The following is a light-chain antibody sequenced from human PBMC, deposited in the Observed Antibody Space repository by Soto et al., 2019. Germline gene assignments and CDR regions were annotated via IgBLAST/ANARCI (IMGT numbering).Light chain of an antibody. V-gene: IGKV3-11*01. J-gene: IGKJ3*01. CDR2: DAS. CDR1: QSVSSL. CDR3: QHRFNWPFT. Sequence: EIVLTQSPATLSLSPGERATLSCRACQSVSSLLAWYQQKPGQAPRLLIYDASNRATGIPARFSGSGSGTDFTLTISSLEPEDFAVYYCQHRFNWPFTFGPGTKVDIK.